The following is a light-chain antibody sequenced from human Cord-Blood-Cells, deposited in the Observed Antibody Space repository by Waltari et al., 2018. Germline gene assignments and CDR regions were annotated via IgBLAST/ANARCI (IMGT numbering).Light chain of an antibody. CDR1: QSLLHSNGYNY. CDR3: MQALQTPLT. J-gene: IGKJ4*01. Sequence: DIVMTQSPLSLPVTLGEPASISCRSSQSLLHSNGYNYWDWYLQKPGQSPQLLIYLGSNRASGVPDRFSGSGSGTDFTLKISRVEAEDVGVYYCMQALQTPLTFGGGTKVEIK. CDR2: LGS. V-gene: IGKV2-28*01.